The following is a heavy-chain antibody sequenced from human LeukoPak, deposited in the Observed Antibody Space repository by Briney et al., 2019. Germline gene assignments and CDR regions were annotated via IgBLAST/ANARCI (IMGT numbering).Heavy chain of an antibody. Sequence: GGSLRLSCAASGLTFSSYDMHWVRQATGKGLEWVSAIGTAGDTYYPGSVKGRFTISRENAKNSLYLQMNSLRAEDTAVYYCARGVARGYDFRSGYYYYFDYWGQGTLVTVSS. CDR1: GLTFSSYD. CDR2: IGTAGDT. V-gene: IGHV3-13*01. CDR3: ARGVARGYDFRSGYYYYFDY. D-gene: IGHD3-3*01. J-gene: IGHJ4*02.